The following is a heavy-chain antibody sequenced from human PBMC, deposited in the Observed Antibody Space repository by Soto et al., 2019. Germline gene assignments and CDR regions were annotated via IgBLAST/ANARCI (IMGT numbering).Heavy chain of an antibody. V-gene: IGHV4-31*03. CDR3: ATVRWELHDAFDI. CDR2: IYHSGMT. CDR1: GGSISTGGYY. J-gene: IGHJ3*02. D-gene: IGHD1-26*01. Sequence: QVQLQESGPGLVKPSQTLSLPCTVSGGSISTGGYYWSWIRQHPGRGLEWIGYIYHSGMTFSNPSLQSRVAISIDTSKNKFSLKLSSVTAAATAVYYCATVRWELHDAFDIWGQGTMVSVSS.